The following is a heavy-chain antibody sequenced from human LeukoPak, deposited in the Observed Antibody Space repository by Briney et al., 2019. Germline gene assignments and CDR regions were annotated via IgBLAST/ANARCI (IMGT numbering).Heavy chain of an antibody. CDR3: ARDLGPAYYYYGMDF. J-gene: IGHJ6*02. CDR1: GFTFSSYA. Sequence: GGSLRLSCAASGFTFSSYAMHWVRQVPGKGLEWVAVISYDGSNKYYADSVKGRFTISRDNSKNTLNLQMNSLRAEDTAVYYCARDLGPAYYYYGMDFWGQGTTVTVSS. V-gene: IGHV3-30-3*01. CDR2: ISYDGSNK. D-gene: IGHD2-2*01.